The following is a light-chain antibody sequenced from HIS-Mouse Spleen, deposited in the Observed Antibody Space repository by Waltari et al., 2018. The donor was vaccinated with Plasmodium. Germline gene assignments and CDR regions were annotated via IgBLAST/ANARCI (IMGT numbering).Light chain of an antibody. Sequence: SYELTQPPSVSVSPGQTARNNSSGDALPKKYAYWYQQKSGQAPVLVIYEDSKRPSGIPERFSGSSSGTMSTLTISGAQVEDEADYFCYSTDSSGNHRVFGVGTKLTVL. CDR3: YSTDSSGNHRV. J-gene: IGLJ3*02. V-gene: IGLV3-10*01. CDR1: ALPKKY. CDR2: EDS.